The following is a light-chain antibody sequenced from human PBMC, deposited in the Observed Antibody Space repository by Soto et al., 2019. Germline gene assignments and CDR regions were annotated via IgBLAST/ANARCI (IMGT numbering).Light chain of an antibody. J-gene: IGLJ1*01. Sequence: QSALTQAPSASGSPGQSVTISCTGTSSDVGGYNYVSWYQHHPGKAPKLMIYEVNKRPSGVPDRFSGSKSGNTASLTVSGLQAEDEADYYCSSYAGNSKYVFGIGTKVTVL. CDR3: SSYAGNSKYV. V-gene: IGLV2-8*01. CDR2: EVN. CDR1: SSDVGGYNY.